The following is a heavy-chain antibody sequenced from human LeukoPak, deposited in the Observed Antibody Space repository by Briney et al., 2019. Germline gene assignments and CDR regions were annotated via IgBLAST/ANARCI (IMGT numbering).Heavy chain of an antibody. V-gene: IGHV4-38-2*01. CDR2: IYHSGST. D-gene: IGHD6-13*01. CDR1: GYSISSGYY. Sequence: SETLSLTCAVSGYSISSGYYWGWIRQPPGKGLEWIGSIYHSGSTYYNPSLKSRVTISVDTSKNQFPLKLSSVTAADTAVYYCARKAAGPDYWGQGTLVTVSS. CDR3: ARKAAGPDY. J-gene: IGHJ4*02.